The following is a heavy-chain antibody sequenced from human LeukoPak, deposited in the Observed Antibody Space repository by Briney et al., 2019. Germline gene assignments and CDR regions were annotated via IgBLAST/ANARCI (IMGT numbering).Heavy chain of an antibody. V-gene: IGHV5-51*01. CDR1: GYSFTSYW. D-gene: IGHD3-10*01. J-gene: IGHJ4*02. CDR2: IYPGDSDT. Sequence: GESLKISRKGSGYSFTSYWIGRVRQIPGKGPEWMGIIYPGDSDTRHSPAFQGQVTISADKSISTAYLQWSSLKASDTAMYYCARHCGYYGSGSYSYYFDYWGQGTLVTVSS. CDR3: ARHCGYYGSGSYSYYFDY.